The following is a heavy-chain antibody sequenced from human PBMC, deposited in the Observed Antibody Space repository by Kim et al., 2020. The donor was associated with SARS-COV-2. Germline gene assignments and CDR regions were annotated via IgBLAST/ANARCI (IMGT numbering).Heavy chain of an antibody. CDR1: GYSFTSYW. J-gene: IGHJ4*02. Sequence: GESLKISCRGSGYSFTSYWIGWVRQMPGKGLEWMGIIYPGDSDNRYSPSFQGQVTISADKSISTAYLQLSSLKASDTAVYYCATQGSSSWKHYFDFWGQGTLVTVSS. CDR3: ATQGSSSWKHYFDF. CDR2: IYPGDSDN. V-gene: IGHV5-51*01. D-gene: IGHD6-13*01.